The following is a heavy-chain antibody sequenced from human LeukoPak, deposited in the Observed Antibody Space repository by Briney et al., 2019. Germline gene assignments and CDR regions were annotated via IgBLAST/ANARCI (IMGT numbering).Heavy chain of an antibody. J-gene: IGHJ4*02. CDR2: ITTATSSYI. D-gene: IGHD2-15*01. CDR3: ARDYGGPHYFDY. V-gene: IGHV3-21*01. Sequence: GGSLRLSCAASGFTFSSHDMNWVRQAPGKGLEWVSSITTATSSYIYYADSVKGRFTISRDGAKNSLYLQMDSLRAEDTAVYYCARDYGGPHYFDYWGQGTLVTVSS. CDR1: GFTFSSHD.